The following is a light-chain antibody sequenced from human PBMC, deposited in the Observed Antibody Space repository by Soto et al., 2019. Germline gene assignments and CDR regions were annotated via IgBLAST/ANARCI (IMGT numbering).Light chain of an antibody. CDR3: QQYDNWPPFT. CDR1: QSVSSN. V-gene: IGKV3-15*01. CDR2: GAS. J-gene: IGKJ2*01. Sequence: EIVMTQSPATLSVSPGERATLSCRASQSVSSNLAWYQQKPGQAPGLLIYGASTRATGIPARFSGSGSGTEFTLTISSLLSEDFAVYYCQQYDNWPPFTFGQGTKLEI.